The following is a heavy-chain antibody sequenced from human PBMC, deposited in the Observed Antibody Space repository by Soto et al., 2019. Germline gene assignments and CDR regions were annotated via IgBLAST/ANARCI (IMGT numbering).Heavy chain of an antibody. J-gene: IGHJ6*02. D-gene: IGHD3-3*02. CDR1: GGSISSSNW. V-gene: IGHV4-4*02. Sequence: QVQLQESGPGLVKPSGTLSLTSAVSGGSISSSNWWSWVRQPPGKGLEWIGEIYHSGSTNYNPSLKSRVTISVDKSKNQFSLKRGSVTAADTAVYYCARVLGGYYYGMDVWGQGTTVTVSS. CDR2: IYHSGST. CDR3: ARVLGGYYYGMDV.